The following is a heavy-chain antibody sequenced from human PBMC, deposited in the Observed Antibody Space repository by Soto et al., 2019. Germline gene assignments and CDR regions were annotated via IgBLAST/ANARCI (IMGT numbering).Heavy chain of an antibody. V-gene: IGHV3-30-3*01. D-gene: IGHD1-26*01. CDR3: ARDGAIVGTARDNLPDP. Sequence: QVQLVESGGGVVQPGTSLRLSCAASGFIFNNYAMFWIRQAPGKGLEWVALISYDGSNAFYSDAVKGRFTVSRDKSKKTVFLQMNSLRSEDTAVYFCARDGAIVGTARDNLPDPWGQGTLVTVSA. CDR2: ISYDGSNA. J-gene: IGHJ5*02. CDR1: GFIFNNYA.